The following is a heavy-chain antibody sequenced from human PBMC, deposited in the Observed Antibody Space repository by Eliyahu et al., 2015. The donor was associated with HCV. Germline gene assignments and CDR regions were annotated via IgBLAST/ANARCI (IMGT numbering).Heavy chain of an antibody. D-gene: IGHD3-10*01. CDR2: INPSGGXT. J-gene: IGHJ4*02. V-gene: IGHV1-46*01. CDR3: ARGLWAVTPILKRRRSGLDY. Sequence: QVQLVQSGAEVKKPGASVKVSCKASGYXFXSXXIXWVRQAPGQGLEWMGIINPSGGXTSYAQKFQGRVTMTRDTSTSTVYMELSSLRSEDTAVYYCARGLWAVTPILKRRRSGLDYWGQGTLVTVSS. CDR1: GYXFXSXX.